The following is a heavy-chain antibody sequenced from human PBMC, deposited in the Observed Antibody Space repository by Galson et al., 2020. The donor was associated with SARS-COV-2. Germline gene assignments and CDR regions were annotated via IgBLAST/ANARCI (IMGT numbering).Heavy chain of an antibody. V-gene: IGHV3-30-3*01. CDR3: AREGFITNDDAFDI. Sequence: PGGSLRLSCAASGFTFSSYAMHWVRQAPGKGLEWVAVISYDGSNKYYADSVKGRFTISRDNSKNTLYLQMNSLRAEDTAVYYCAREGFITNDDAFDIWGQGTMVTVSS. CDR1: GFTFSSYA. CDR2: ISYDGSNK. J-gene: IGHJ3*02. D-gene: IGHD3-22*01.